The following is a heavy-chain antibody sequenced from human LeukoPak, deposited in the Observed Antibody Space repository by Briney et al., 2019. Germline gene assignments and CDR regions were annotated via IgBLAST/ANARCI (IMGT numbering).Heavy chain of an antibody. CDR2: ISSSGTTT. CDR1: GFTFSSYE. V-gene: IGHV3-48*03. D-gene: IGHD7-27*01. Sequence: PGGSLRLSCAASGFTFSSYETNWVRQAPGKGLEWVSYISSSGTTTNYADSVNGRFTISRDNAKNSLYLQMNSLRAEDTAVYYCGSLTEVFDFWGQGTLVTVSS. CDR3: GSLTEVFDF. J-gene: IGHJ4*02.